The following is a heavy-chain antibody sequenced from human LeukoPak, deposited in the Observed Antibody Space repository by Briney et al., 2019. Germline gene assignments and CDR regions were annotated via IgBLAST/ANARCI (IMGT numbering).Heavy chain of an antibody. Sequence: SCKASGGTFSSYAISWVRQAPGKGLEWVANIKQDGSEKYYVDSVKGRFTISRDNAENSLYLQMNSLRAEDTAVYYCAREHYFYHMDGWGEGTTVTVSS. CDR1: GGTFSSYA. CDR2: IKQDGSEK. J-gene: IGHJ6*03. CDR3: AREHYFYHMDG. V-gene: IGHV3-7*01.